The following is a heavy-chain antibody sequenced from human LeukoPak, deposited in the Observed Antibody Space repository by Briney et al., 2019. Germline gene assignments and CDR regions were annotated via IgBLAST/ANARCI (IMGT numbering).Heavy chain of an antibody. J-gene: IGHJ4*02. CDR3: ATTTIFGVVMSGYFDY. V-gene: IGHV1-24*01. D-gene: IGHD3-3*01. Sequence: ASVKVSCKVSGYTLTELSMHWVRQAPGKGLEWMGGFDPEDGETIYAQKFQGRVTMTEDTSTDTAYMELSSLRSEDTAVYYCATTTIFGVVMSGYFDYWGQGTLVTVSS. CDR2: FDPEDGET. CDR1: GYTLTELS.